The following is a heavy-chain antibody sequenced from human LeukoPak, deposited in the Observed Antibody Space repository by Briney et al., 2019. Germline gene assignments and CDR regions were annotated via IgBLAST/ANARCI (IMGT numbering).Heavy chain of an antibody. V-gene: IGHV4-59*01. CDR2: IYYSGST. J-gene: IGHJ4*02. Sequence: SETLSLTCTVSGGPISSYYWSWIRQPPGKGLEWIGYIYYSGSTNYNPSLKSRVTISVDTSKNQFSLKLSSVTAADTAVYYCARGLVPAGYWGQGTLVTVSS. D-gene: IGHD3-10*01. CDR1: GGPISSYY. CDR3: ARGLVPAGY.